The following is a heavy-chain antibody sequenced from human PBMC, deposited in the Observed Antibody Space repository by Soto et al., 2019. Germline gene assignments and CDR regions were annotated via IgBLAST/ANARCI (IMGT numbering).Heavy chain of an antibody. V-gene: IGHV3-21*01. Sequence: GGSLRLSCAASGFTFSSYSMNWVRQAPGKGLEWVSSISSSSSYIYYADSVKGRFTISRDNAKNSLYLQMNSLRAEDTAVYYCARDGALRYFDWLLAENWFDPWRQGTLVTVSS. CDR2: ISSSSSYI. D-gene: IGHD3-9*01. CDR1: GFTFSSYS. J-gene: IGHJ5*02. CDR3: ARDGALRYFDWLLAENWFDP.